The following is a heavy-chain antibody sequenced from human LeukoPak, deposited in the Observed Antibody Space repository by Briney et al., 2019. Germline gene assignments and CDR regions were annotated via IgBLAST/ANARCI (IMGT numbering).Heavy chain of an antibody. V-gene: IGHV3-23*01. J-gene: IGHJ4*02. CDR2: ISGSGGST. CDR1: GFTFSSYA. CDR3: AKGGYYDSSGSPPLPYFDY. Sequence: GGSLRLSCAASGFTFSSYAVSWVRQAPGKGLEWVSAISGSGGSTYYADSVKGRFTISRDNSKNTLYLQMNSLRAEDTAVYYCAKGGYYDSSGSPPLPYFDYWGQGTLVTVSS. D-gene: IGHD3-22*01.